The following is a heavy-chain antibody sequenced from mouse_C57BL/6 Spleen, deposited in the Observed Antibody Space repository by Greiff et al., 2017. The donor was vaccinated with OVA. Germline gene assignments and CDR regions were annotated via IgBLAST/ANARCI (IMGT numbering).Heavy chain of an antibody. J-gene: IGHJ2*01. Sequence: QVQLQQSGAELVRPGASVTLSCKASGYTFTDYEMHWVKQTPVHGLEWIGAIDPETGGTAYNQKFKGKAILTADKSSSTAYMELRSLTSEDSAVYYGTRSRYYGSSPLDYWGQGTTLTVSS. CDR2: IDPETGGT. CDR3: TRSRYYGSSPLDY. V-gene: IGHV1-15*01. CDR1: GYTFTDYE. D-gene: IGHD1-1*01.